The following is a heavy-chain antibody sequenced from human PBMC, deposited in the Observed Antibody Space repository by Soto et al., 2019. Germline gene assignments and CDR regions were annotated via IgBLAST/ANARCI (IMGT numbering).Heavy chain of an antibody. Sequence: TSETLSLTCTLSGGSISSGRYYWSWIRQHPGKGLEWIGYIYYRGSTYYNPSLKSRVTISVDTSKNQFSLKLSSVTAADTAVYYCARAQTEDTYYDILTGHHFDYWGQGTLVTVS. D-gene: IGHD3-9*01. CDR3: ARAQTEDTYYDILTGHHFDY. J-gene: IGHJ4*02. CDR2: IYYRGST. V-gene: IGHV4-31*03. CDR1: GGSISSGRYY.